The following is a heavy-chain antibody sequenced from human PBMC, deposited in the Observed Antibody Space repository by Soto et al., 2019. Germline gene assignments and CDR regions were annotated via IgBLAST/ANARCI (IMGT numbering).Heavy chain of an antibody. CDR1: GGSISSYY. CDR3: ARSMVRGVPYYMDV. J-gene: IGHJ6*03. D-gene: IGHD3-10*01. V-gene: IGHV4-59*08. CDR2: FYYSGST. Sequence: SETLSLTCTVSGGSISSYYWSWIRQPPGKGLEWIGYFYYSGSTNYNPSLKSRVTISVDTSKNQFSLKLSSVTAADTAVYYCARSMVRGVPYYMDVWGKGTTVTVSS.